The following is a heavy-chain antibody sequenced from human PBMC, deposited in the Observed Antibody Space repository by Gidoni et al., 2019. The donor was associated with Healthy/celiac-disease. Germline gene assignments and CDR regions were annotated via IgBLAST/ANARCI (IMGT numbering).Heavy chain of an antibody. CDR1: GFTFSSYG. CDR2: IKQDGSGK. Sequence: EVQLVESGGGLVQPGGSLRLSCAASGFTFSSYGMSWVRQAPGKGLSWVANIKQDGSGKYYVDSVKGRFTISRDNAKNSLYLQMNSLRAEDTAVYYCARDRDYGAYDAFDIWGQGTMVTVSS. D-gene: IGHD4-17*01. CDR3: ARDRDYGAYDAFDI. J-gene: IGHJ3*02. V-gene: IGHV3-7*03.